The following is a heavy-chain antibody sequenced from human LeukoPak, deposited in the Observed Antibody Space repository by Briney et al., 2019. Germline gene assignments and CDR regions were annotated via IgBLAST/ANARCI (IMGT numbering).Heavy chain of an antibody. D-gene: IGHD5-18*01. CDR2: ISGSGGST. CDR1: GFTFSSYA. CDR3: AKGYSYGFYFDY. Sequence: GGSLRLSCAASGFTFSSYAMSWVRQAPGKGLEWVSAISGSGGSTYYADSVKGRYTISRDNSKNTLYLQMNSLRAEDTAVYYCAKGYSYGFYFDYWGQGTLVTVSS. V-gene: IGHV3-23*01. J-gene: IGHJ4*02.